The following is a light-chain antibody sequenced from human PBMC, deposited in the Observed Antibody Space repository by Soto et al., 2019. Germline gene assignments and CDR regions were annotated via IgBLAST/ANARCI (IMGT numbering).Light chain of an antibody. CDR1: QSVSRNY. J-gene: IGKJ1*01. V-gene: IGKV3-20*01. CDR2: GAS. Sequence: NVLTQSPGTLSLSQGERATLSCRPSQSVSRNYLAWYQQKLGQAPRLLIFGASNRAAGTPDRFSGSRSRTDFTLTISRLEPEDFAVYYCQQYDDSSWTFGQGTKVDIK. CDR3: QQYDDSSWT.